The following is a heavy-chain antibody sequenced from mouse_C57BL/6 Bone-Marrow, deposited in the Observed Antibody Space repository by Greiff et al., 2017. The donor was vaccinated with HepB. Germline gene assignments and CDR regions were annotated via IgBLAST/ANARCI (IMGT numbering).Heavy chain of an antibody. CDR3: ARGGSSSYYYAMDY. CDR1: GYTFTDYN. V-gene: IGHV1-18*01. Sequence: VQLQQSGAELARPGASVKIPCKASGYTFTDYNMDWVKQSHGKSLEWIGDINPNNGGTIYNQKFKGKATLTVDKSSSTAYMELRSLTSEDTAVYYCARGGSSSYYYAMDYWGQGTSVTVSS. D-gene: IGHD1-1*01. J-gene: IGHJ4*01. CDR2: INPNNGGT.